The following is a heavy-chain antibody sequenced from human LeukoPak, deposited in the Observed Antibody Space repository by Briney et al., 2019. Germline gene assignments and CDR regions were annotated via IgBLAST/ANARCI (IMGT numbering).Heavy chain of an antibody. CDR3: ARALGVTMIGDI. V-gene: IGHV1-8*01. D-gene: IGHD3-22*01. CDR1: GYTFTSYD. Sequence: ASVKVSCKASGYTFTSYDINWVRQATGQGLEWMGWMNPNSGNTGYAQKFQGRVTMTRNTSISTAYMELSSLRTEDTAAYYCARALGVTMIGDIWGQGTMVTVSS. CDR2: MNPNSGNT. J-gene: IGHJ3*02.